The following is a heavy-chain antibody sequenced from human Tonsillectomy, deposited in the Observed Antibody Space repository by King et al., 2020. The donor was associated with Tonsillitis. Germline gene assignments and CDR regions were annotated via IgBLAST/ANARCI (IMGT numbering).Heavy chain of an antibody. J-gene: IGHJ4*02. Sequence: VQLVESGGGLVRPGRSLRLCCSGSGFIFGDYAISWCRQAPGKGLEWVGFIRSRTYGGTIEYAASVKDRFTISRDDSKSIAYLEMRSPKSDDTAVYYCARRANDSATGFYLDNGGQGTPVTCSS. D-gene: IGHD1-1*01. V-gene: IGHV3-49*05. CDR2: IRSRTYGGTI. CDR3: ARRANDSATGFYLDN. CDR1: GFIFGDYA.